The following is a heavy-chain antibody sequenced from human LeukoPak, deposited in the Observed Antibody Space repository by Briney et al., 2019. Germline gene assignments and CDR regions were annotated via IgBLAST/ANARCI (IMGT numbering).Heavy chain of an antibody. CDR2: INHSGST. J-gene: IGHJ4*02. Sequence: SETLSLTCAVYGGSFSGYYWGWIRQPPGKGLEWIGEINHSGSTNYNPSLKSRVTISVDTSKNQFSLKLSSVTAADTAVYYCARMGGRLPNDYWGQGTLVTVSS. CDR3: ARMGGRLPNDY. D-gene: IGHD3-16*01. CDR1: GGSFSGYY. V-gene: IGHV4-34*01.